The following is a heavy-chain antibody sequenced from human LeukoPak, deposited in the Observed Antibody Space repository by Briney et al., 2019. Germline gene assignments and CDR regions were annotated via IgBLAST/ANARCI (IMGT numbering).Heavy chain of an antibody. CDR2: IYSGGDT. D-gene: IGHD5-24*01. J-gene: IGHJ6*04. CDR3: ARRDSGWDV. CDR1: GFTVSSKY. Sequence: PGGSLRPSCAASGFTVSSKYMSWVRQAPGQGLEWVSVIYSGGDTYYADSVKGRFTISRDDSKNTLYLQMNSLRVDDTAVYYCARRDSGWDVWGKGTTVTVSS. V-gene: IGHV3-53*01.